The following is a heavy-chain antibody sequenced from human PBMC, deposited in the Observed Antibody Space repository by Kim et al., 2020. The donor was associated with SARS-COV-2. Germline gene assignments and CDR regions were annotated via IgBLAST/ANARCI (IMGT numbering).Heavy chain of an antibody. J-gene: IGHJ4*02. V-gene: IGHV3-7*03. D-gene: IGHD3-10*01. CDR1: GFSFTVYW. CDR2: IKEDGSKT. CDR3: ARNRGGGSGFFDS. Sequence: GGSLRLSCAASGFSFTVYWMTWVRQAPGKGLEWVANIKEDGSKTYYGDSVKGRFTISKDNAKNSLYLQMNSLGAEDTAAYYCARNRGGGSGFFDSWGQGTLVTVSS.